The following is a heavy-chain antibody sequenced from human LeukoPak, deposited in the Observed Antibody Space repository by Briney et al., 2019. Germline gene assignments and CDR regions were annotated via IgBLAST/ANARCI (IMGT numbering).Heavy chain of an antibody. V-gene: IGHV3-23*01. J-gene: IGHJ4*02. Sequence: GGSLRLSCAASGFTFRNYAMSWVRQAPGKGLEWVSVISDSVASTYYADSVKGRFTISRDNSKNTLFLQMNSLRAEDTAICYCAKDSHPHYYDSSGPFDHWGQGTLVTVSS. CDR2: ISDSVAST. CDR1: GFTFRNYA. D-gene: IGHD3-22*01. CDR3: AKDSHPHYYDSSGPFDH.